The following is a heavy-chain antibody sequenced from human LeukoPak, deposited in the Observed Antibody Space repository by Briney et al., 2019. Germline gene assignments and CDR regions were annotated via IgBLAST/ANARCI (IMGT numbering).Heavy chain of an antibody. CDR1: GFTFSDYY. Sequence: GGSLRLSRAASGFTFSDYYMSWIRQAPGKGLEWVSYIRSSGSTLYYADSVKGRFTISRDNAKNSLYLQMNSLRAEDTAVYYCARYIKGLYSSGIDYWGQGTLVTVSS. CDR3: ARYIKGLYSSGIDY. V-gene: IGHV3-11*01. CDR2: IRSSGSTL. D-gene: IGHD6-19*01. J-gene: IGHJ4*02.